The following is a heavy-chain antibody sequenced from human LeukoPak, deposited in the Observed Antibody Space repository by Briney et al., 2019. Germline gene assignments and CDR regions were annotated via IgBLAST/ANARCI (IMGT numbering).Heavy chain of an antibody. V-gene: IGHV1-8*01. D-gene: IGHD6-6*01. J-gene: IGHJ4*02. CDR3: SRAGVAARRWG. CDR1: GYTFTSYD. Sequence: GASVKASCKASGYTFTSYDINWVRHATGQGLEWMGRMNPNSDNTGYAQKFQGRVTMTRKTSITTTNMVSRRLRSEDAAVYYCSRAGVAARRWGWGQGTLVTVSS. CDR2: MNPNSDNT.